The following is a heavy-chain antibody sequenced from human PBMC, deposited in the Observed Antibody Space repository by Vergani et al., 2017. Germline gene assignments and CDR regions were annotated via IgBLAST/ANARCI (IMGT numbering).Heavy chain of an antibody. CDR3: ASADRYYDILTGYQDYFDY. CDR1: GFTFSSYW. Sequence: EVQLVESGGGLVQPGGFLRLSCAASGFTFSSYWMSWVRQAPGKGLEWVANIKQDGSEKYYVDSVKGRFTISRDNAKNSLYLQMNSLRAEDTAVYYCASADRYYDILTGYQDYFDYWSQGTLVTVSS. V-gene: IGHV3-7*01. D-gene: IGHD3-9*01. J-gene: IGHJ4*02. CDR2: IKQDGSEK.